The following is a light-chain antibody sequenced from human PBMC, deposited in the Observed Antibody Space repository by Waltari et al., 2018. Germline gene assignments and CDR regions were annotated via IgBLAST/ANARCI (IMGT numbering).Light chain of an antibody. Sequence: EIVLTQSPATLYLSPGERATLSCRASQSVGNFLAWYQLKPGQPPRLLIYDSSSRATGIPPRFSGSGSGTDFTLTISSLEPEDFAVYYCQHRSKWPPLTFGGGTKVEIK. CDR1: QSVGNF. J-gene: IGKJ4*01. CDR2: DSS. V-gene: IGKV3-11*01. CDR3: QHRSKWPPLT.